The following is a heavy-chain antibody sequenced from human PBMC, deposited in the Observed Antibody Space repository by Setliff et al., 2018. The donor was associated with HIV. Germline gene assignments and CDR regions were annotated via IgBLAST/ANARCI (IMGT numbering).Heavy chain of an antibody. CDR2: IIPMFGTT. D-gene: IGHD5-12*01. J-gene: IGHJ4*02. V-gene: IGHV1-69*13. CDR3: ARGRWLQSFDY. CDR1: GGSFSSFA. Sequence: SVKVSCKASGGSFSSFAISWVRQAPGHGLEWMGGIIPMFGTTNYAQKLQGRVTLSADESTSTAYMQLSSLTSEDTAVYYCARGRWLQSFDYWGQGTLVTVSS.